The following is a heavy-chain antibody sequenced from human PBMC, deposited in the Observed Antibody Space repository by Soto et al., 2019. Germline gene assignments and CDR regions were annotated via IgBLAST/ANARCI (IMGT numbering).Heavy chain of an antibody. Sequence: QVQLQESGPGLVKPSQTLSLTCTVSGGSISSGGYYWSWIRQHPGKGLEWIGYIYYSGSTYYNPSLNSRVTIXXDXSMXQFSLKLSSVTAADTAVYYCARAIVVVPAASRFDPWGQGTLVTVSS. J-gene: IGHJ5*02. CDR3: ARAIVVVPAASRFDP. D-gene: IGHD2-2*01. V-gene: IGHV4-31*03. CDR2: IYYSGST. CDR1: GGSISSGGYY.